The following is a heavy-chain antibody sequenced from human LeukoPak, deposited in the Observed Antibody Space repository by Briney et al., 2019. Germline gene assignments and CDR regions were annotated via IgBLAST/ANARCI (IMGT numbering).Heavy chain of an antibody. V-gene: IGHV3-74*01. CDR1: GFTFSPHW. CDR2: INSDGSST. Sequence: GGSLRLSRAASGFTFSPHWMFWVRQAPGKGLVWVSRINSDGSSTDYAESVKGRFTISRDNAKNMVYVQMNSLRAEDTAVYYCARGRWLTRRPNDAFDLWGQGTMVIVSS. J-gene: IGHJ3*01. D-gene: IGHD5-12*01. CDR3: ARGRWLTRRPNDAFDL.